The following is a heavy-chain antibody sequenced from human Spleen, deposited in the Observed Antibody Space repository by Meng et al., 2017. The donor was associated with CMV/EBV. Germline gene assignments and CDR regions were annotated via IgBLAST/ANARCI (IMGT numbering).Heavy chain of an antibody. CDR1: GFTFSTYS. Sequence: GESLKISCAASGFTFSTYSMNWVRQAPGKGPEWVSSITSSGTWIYYADSVKGRFTISRDNAKNSLYLQMNSLRAEDTAVYYCARTTMANDYYGMDVWGQGTLVTVSS. V-gene: IGHV3-21*04. CDR3: ARTTMANDYYGMDV. J-gene: IGHJ6*02. D-gene: IGHD3-10*01. CDR2: ITSSGTWI.